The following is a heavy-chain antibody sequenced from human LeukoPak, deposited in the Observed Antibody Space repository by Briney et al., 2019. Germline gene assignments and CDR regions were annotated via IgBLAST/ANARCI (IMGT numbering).Heavy chain of an antibody. V-gene: IGHV3-9*01. Sequence: PGGSLRLSCAASGFTFDDYAMHWVRHAPGKGLEWVSGISWNSGSIGYADSVKGRSTISRDNAKNSLYLQMNSLRAEDTALYYCAKSRDCYNPFDYWGQGTLVTVSS. D-gene: IGHD5-24*01. CDR2: ISWNSGSI. CDR1: GFTFDDYA. CDR3: AKSRDCYNPFDY. J-gene: IGHJ4*02.